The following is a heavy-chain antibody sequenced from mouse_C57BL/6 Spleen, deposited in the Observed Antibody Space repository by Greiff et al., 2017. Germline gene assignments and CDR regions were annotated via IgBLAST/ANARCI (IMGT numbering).Heavy chain of an antibody. D-gene: IGHD2-2*01. CDR2: FYPGSGSI. CDR3: ARHEGLSTMVTGDWYFDV. J-gene: IGHJ1*03. V-gene: IGHV1-62-2*01. Sequence: QVQLKESGAELVKPGASVKLSCKASGYTFTEYTIHWVKQRSGQGLEWIGWFYPGSGSIKYNEKFKDKATLTADKSSSTVYMELSRLTSEDSAVYFCARHEGLSTMVTGDWYFDVWGTGTTVTVSS. CDR1: GYTFTEYT.